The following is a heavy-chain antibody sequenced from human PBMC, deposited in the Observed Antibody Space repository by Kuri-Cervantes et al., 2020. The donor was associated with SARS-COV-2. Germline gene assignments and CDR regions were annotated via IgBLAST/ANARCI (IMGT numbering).Heavy chain of an antibody. J-gene: IGHJ5*02. CDR3: ARDGSGSYSWFDP. CDR1: GFTFSSYG. D-gene: IGHD1-26*01. Sequence: GSLRLSCAASGFTFSSYGMHWVRQAPGKGLEWVAFIRYDGSNKYYADSVKGRFTISRDNSKNTLYLQMNSLRAEDTAVYYCARDGSGSYSWFDPWGQGTLVTVSS. CDR2: IRYDGSNK. V-gene: IGHV3-30*02.